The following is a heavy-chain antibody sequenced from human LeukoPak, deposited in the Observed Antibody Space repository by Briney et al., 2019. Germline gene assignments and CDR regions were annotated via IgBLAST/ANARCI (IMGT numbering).Heavy chain of an antibody. CDR3: ASGLNSRSSSC. V-gene: IGHV1-2*02. CDR2: INPETGGT. D-gene: IGHD6-13*01. CDR1: GYTFRNYY. J-gene: IGHJ4*02. Sequence: GASVKVSCKASGYTFRNYYITWVRQAPGQGLEWMGSINPETGGTNYARKFQGRVIMTTDTTISTAYMQLSRLRSDDTAVYYCASGLNSRSSSCWGQGTRVTVSS.